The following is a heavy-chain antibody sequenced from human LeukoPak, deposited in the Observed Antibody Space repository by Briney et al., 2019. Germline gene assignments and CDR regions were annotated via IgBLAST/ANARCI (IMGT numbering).Heavy chain of an antibody. CDR3: ARRDGRAFDI. Sequence: RGESLKISCKGFGYSFTYYWIGWVRQMPGKGLEWMGIIYPADSDTRYSPSFQGQVTISADKSISTAYLQWSSLKASDTAMYYCARRDGRAFDIWGQGTTVTVSS. V-gene: IGHV5-51*01. CDR1: GYSFTYYW. J-gene: IGHJ3*02. D-gene: IGHD2-21*02. CDR2: IYPADSDT.